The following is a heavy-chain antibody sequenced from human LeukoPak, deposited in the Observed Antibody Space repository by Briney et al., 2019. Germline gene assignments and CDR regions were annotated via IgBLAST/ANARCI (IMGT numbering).Heavy chain of an antibody. J-gene: IGHJ6*03. D-gene: IGHD6-13*01. Sequence: KPSETLSLTCTVSGGSISSYYWSWIRQPPGKGLEWIGYIYYSGSTNYNPSLKSRVTISVDTSKNQFSLKLSSVTAADTAVYYCARHGQYSSSWYGGPYYYYYMDVWGKGTTVTVSS. CDR3: ARHGQYSSSWYGGPYYYYYMDV. CDR2: IYYSGST. CDR1: GGSISSYY. V-gene: IGHV4-59*01.